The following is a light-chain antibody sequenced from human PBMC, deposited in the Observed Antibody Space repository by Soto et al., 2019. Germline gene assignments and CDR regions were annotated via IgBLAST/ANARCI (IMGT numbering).Light chain of an antibody. CDR3: QQRSNWPPYT. Sequence: EIVLTQSPATLSLSPGERATLSCRASQSVSSYLAWYQQKPGQAPRLLIYDASNRATGIPARFSGSGSGTDFTLTISSLEPEDLAVYYCQQRSNWPPYTVGQGNKLEIK. CDR2: DAS. CDR1: QSVSSY. V-gene: IGKV3-11*01. J-gene: IGKJ2*01.